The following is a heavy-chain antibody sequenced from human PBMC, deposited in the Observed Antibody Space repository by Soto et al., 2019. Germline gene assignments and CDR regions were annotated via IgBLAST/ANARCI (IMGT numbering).Heavy chain of an antibody. D-gene: IGHD3-3*01. J-gene: IGHJ3*02. CDR1: GGTFSSYA. CDR3: ARESAYYDFWSGSRGGAFDI. V-gene: IGHV1-69*12. Sequence: QVQLVQSGAEVKKPGSSVKVSCKASGGTFSSYAISWVRQAPGQGLEWMGGIIPIFGTANYAQKFQGRVTITADECTSTAYMELSSLRSEDTAVYYCARESAYYDFWSGSRGGAFDIWGQGTMVTVSS. CDR2: IIPIFGTA.